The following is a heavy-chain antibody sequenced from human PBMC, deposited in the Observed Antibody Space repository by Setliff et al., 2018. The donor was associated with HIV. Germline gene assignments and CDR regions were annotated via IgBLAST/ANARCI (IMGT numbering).Heavy chain of an antibody. J-gene: IGHJ6*03. CDR1: GGSISSGSYY. Sequence: PSETLSLTCTVSGGSISSGSYYWSWIRQPAGKGLEWIGHIHTSGSTNYNPSLKSRVTISVDTSKKQFSLKLSSVTAADTAVYYCARILRYFDFANYFYYMDVWG. CDR3: ARILRYFDFANYFYYMDV. CDR2: IHTSGST. V-gene: IGHV4-61*09. D-gene: IGHD3-9*01.